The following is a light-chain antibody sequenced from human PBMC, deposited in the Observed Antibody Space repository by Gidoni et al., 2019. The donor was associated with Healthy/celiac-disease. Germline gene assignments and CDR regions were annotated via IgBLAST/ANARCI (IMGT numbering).Light chain of an antibody. V-gene: IGKV3-11*01. CDR1: QSVSSY. J-gene: IGKJ3*01. CDR2: YAS. CDR3: QQRSNWPIT. Sequence: EIVLTQSPATLSLSPGERATLSCRASQSVSSYLAWYQQKPGQAPRLLIYYASHRATGIPARFSGSGSGTDFTLTISSLEPEDFAVYYCQQRSNWPITFGPGTKVDIK.